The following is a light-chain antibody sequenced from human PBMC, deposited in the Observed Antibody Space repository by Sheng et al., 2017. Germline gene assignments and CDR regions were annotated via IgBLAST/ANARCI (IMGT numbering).Light chain of an antibody. J-gene: IGKJ1*01. V-gene: IGKV1-5*03. CDR2: KAS. CDR1: ESMSYW. Sequence: DIQMTQSPSTLSASVGDRVTITCRASESMSYWLAWYQQKPGKAPKLLIYKASALESGVPSRFSGSGSGTDFSLTISNLQPEDFASYYCLQDYHYPWTFGQGTKVEVK. CDR3: LQDYHYPWT.